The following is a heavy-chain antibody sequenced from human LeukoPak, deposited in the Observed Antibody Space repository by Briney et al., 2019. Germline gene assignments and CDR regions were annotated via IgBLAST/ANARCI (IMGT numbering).Heavy chain of an antibody. J-gene: IGHJ4*02. Sequence: SETLSLTCTVSGGSISSRSNYWGWIRQPPGKGLEWIVSLYYSGSTYYNPSLKSRVTISVDASKNQLSLKLSSVTAADTAVYYCARHGERGYSYGHDYWGQGTLVTVSS. CDR3: ARHGERGYSYGHDY. CDR2: LYYSGST. D-gene: IGHD5-18*01. CDR1: GGSISSRSNY. V-gene: IGHV4-39*01.